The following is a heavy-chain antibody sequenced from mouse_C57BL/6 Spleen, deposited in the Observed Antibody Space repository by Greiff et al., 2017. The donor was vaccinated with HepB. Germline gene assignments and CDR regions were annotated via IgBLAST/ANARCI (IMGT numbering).Heavy chain of an antibody. Sequence: QVQLKESGAELVRPGASVTLSCKASGYTFTDYEMHWVKQTPVHGLEWIGAIDPETGGTAYNQKFKGKAILTADKSSSTAYMELRSLTSEDSAVYYCTSRSTMITYFDYWGQGTTLTVSS. J-gene: IGHJ2*01. CDR3: TSRSTMITYFDY. CDR1: GYTFTDYE. CDR2: IDPETGGT. D-gene: IGHD2-4*01. V-gene: IGHV1-15*01.